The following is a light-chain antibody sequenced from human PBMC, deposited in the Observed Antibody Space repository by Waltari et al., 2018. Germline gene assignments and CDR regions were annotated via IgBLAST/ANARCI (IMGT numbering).Light chain of an antibody. V-gene: IGKV1-39*01. CDR2: AAS. CDR1: QSISSY. CDR3: QQSFSIPRT. J-gene: IGKJ2*01. Sequence: DIQLTQYPPSLSASVGDRVTITCRSSQSISSYVLWYQQKPGKAPKVLIYAASTLQRGVAHSFIGSESGTDFTLPISNLQPKVSATYYCQQSFSIPRTFGQGTKLEIK.